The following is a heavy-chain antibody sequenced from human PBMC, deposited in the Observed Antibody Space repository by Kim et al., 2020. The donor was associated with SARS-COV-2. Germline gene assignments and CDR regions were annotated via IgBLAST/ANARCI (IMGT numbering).Heavy chain of an antibody. CDR3: ARPSSGSLAPFDY. CDR2: INHSGST. D-gene: IGHD3-10*01. CDR1: GGSFSGYY. J-gene: IGHJ4*02. Sequence: SETLSLTCAVYGGSFSGYYWSWIRQPPGKGLEWIGEINHSGSTNYNPSLKSRVTISVDTSKNQFSLKLSSVTAADTAVYYCARPSSGSLAPFDYWGQGTL. V-gene: IGHV4-34*01.